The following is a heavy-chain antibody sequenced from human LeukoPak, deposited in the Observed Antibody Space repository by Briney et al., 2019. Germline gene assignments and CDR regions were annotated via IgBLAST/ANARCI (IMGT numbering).Heavy chain of an antibody. J-gene: IGHJ4*02. V-gene: IGHV3-23*01. CDR3: AKEWELLQDY. CDR2: ISGSGGST. CDR1: GFTFSSYG. Sequence: PGGSLRLSCAASGFTFSSYGMSWVRQAPGKGLEWVSGISGSGGSTYYADSVKGRFTISRDNSKNTLYLQMNSLRVEDTAVYYCAKEWELLQDYWGQGTLVTVSS. D-gene: IGHD1-26*01.